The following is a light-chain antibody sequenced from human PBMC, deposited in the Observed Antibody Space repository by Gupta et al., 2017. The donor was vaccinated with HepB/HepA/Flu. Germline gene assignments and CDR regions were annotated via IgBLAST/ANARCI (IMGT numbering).Light chain of an antibody. Sequence: DIVMTQSPDSLAVSLGERATINCKSSQSVLYSSNNKNYLGWYQQKAGQPPKLLIYWASTRKSGVPDRFSGSGSGTDFTLTISSLQAEDVALYYCQQYYRTPFTFGQGTQVEIK. CDR2: WAS. CDR3: QQYYRTPFT. V-gene: IGKV4-1*01. J-gene: IGKJ5*01. CDR1: QSVLYSSNNKNY.